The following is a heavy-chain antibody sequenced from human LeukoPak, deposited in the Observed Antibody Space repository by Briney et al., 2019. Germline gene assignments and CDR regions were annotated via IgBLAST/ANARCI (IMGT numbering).Heavy chain of an antibody. CDR3: ARVGDDGYFDY. D-gene: IGHD1-26*01. CDR2: INHSGST. CDR1: GGSFSGYY. V-gene: IGHV4-34*01. J-gene: IGHJ4*02. Sequence: SETLSLTCAVYGGSFSGYYWSWIRQPPGKGLEWIGEINHSGSTNYNPSLKSRVTISVDTSKNQFSLKLSSVTAADTAVYYCARVGDDGYFDYWGQGTLVTVSS.